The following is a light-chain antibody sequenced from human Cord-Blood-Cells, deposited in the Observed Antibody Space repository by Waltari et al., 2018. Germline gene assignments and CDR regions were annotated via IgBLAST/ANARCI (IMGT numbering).Light chain of an antibody. Sequence: QSALTQPASVSGSPGQSITISCTGTSSGVGRYNRVSWYQQHQGQAPKLMIYEGSKRPSGVSNRFSGSKSGNTASLTISGLQAEDEADYYCCSYAGSSTFVVFGGGTKLTVL. V-gene: IGLV2-23*01. CDR3: CSYAGSSTFVV. CDR2: EGS. J-gene: IGLJ2*01. CDR1: SSGVGRYNR.